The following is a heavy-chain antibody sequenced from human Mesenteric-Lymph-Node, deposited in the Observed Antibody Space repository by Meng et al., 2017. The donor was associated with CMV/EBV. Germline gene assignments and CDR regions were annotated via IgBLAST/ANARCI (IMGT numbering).Heavy chain of an antibody. D-gene: IGHD2-2*01. V-gene: IGHV3-23*01. Sequence: GGSLRLSCAASGFTFSSYWMSWVRQAPGKGLEWVSAISGSGGSTYYADSVKGRFTISRDNSKNTLYLQMNSLRAEDTAVYYCAKAGNGGYCSSTSCPGNWFDPWGQGTLVTVSS. J-gene: IGHJ5*02. CDR1: GFTFSSYW. CDR3: AKAGNGGYCSSTSCPGNWFDP. CDR2: ISGSGGST.